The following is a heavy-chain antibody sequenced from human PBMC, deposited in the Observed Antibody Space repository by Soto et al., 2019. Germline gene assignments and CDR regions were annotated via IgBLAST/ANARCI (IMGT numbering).Heavy chain of an antibody. Sequence: SETLSLTCTVSGGSISSGGYYWSWIRQHPGKGLEWIGYIYYSGSTYYNPSLKSRVTISVDTSKNQFSLKLSSVTAADTAVYYCARASFGIVAALGWGQGTLVTVSS. J-gene: IGHJ4*02. CDR3: ARASFGIVAALG. D-gene: IGHD3-16*01. CDR2: IYYSGST. V-gene: IGHV4-31*02. CDR1: GGSISSGGYY.